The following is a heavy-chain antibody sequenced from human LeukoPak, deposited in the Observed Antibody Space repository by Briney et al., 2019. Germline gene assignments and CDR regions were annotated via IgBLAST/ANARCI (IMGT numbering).Heavy chain of an antibody. V-gene: IGHV3-7*01. CDR1: GFTFSSYW. J-gene: IGHJ3*02. CDR2: IRQDGSEK. CDR3: ARDRNSYGVSDAFDI. Sequence: GGSLRLSCAASGFTFSSYWMSWVRQAPGKGLEWVANIRQDGSEKYYVDSVKGRFTISRDNAKNSLYLRMNSLRAEDTAVYYCARDRNSYGVSDAFDIWGQGTMVTVSS. D-gene: IGHD5-18*01.